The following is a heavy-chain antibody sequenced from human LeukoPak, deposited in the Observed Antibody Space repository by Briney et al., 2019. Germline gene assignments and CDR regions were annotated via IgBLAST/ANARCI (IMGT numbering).Heavy chain of an antibody. J-gene: IGHJ4*02. Sequence: GGSLRLSCAASGFTFSSYAMHWVRQALGKGLEWVAVISYDGSNKYYADSVKGRFTISRDNSKNTLYLQMNSLRAEDTAVYYCARVSTGYSSSWYIDYWGQGTLVTASS. CDR1: GFTFSSYA. D-gene: IGHD6-13*01. CDR3: ARVSTGYSSSWYIDY. CDR2: ISYDGSNK. V-gene: IGHV3-30-3*01.